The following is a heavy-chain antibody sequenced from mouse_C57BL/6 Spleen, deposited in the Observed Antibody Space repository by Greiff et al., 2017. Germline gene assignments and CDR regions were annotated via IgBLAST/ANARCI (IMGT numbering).Heavy chain of an antibody. CDR2: ISSGGSYT. V-gene: IGHV5-6*02. Sequence: DVMLVESGGDLVKPGGSLKLSCAASGFTFSSYGMSWVRQTPDQRLEWVATISSGGSYTYYPDSVKGRFTISRDNAKNTLYLQLSSLKSEDTDMYYGAGERTNRQLDYWGQGTTLTVSS. J-gene: IGHJ2*01. CDR3: AGERTNRQLDY. CDR1: GFTFSSYG. D-gene: IGHD2-12*01.